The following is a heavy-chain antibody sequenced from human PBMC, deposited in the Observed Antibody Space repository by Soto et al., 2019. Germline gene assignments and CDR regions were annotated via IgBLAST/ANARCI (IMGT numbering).Heavy chain of an antibody. J-gene: IGHJ4*02. CDR2: FDPEDGET. V-gene: IGHV1-24*01. CDR3: ATVGYCSSTSCHYYFDY. D-gene: IGHD2-2*03. CDR1: GYTLTELS. Sequence: ASVKVSCKVSGYTLTELSMHWVRQAPGKGLEWMGGFDPEDGETIYAQKFQGRVTMTEDTPTDTAYMELSSLRSEDTAVYYCATVGYCSSTSCHYYFDYWGQGTLVTVSS.